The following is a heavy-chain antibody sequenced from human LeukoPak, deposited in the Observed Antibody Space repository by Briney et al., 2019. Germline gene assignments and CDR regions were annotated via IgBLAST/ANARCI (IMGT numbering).Heavy chain of an antibody. CDR1: GFTFRSYY. CDR2: IGTAGEI. CDR3: ARAGYSSSWYVY. Sequence: GGSLRLSCAPSGFTFRSYYIHWVRPATRKGREWVSGIGTAGEIYYPGSVKSRFTISRDNAKNSLYLQMNSLRGEDTAVYYCARAGYSSSWYVYWGQGTLVTVSS. J-gene: IGHJ4*02. V-gene: IGHV3-13*01. D-gene: IGHD6-13*01.